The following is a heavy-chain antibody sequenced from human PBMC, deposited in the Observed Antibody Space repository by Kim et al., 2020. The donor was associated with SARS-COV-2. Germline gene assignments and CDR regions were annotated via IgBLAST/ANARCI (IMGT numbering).Heavy chain of an antibody. V-gene: IGHV4-61*01. Sequence: SETLSLTCTVSGGSVSSGSYYWSWIRQPPGKGLEWIGYIYYSGSTNYNPSLKSRVTISVDTSKNQFSLKLSSVTAADTAVYYCARAASIVGATTGRYYFDYWGQGTLVTVSS. CDR1: GGSVSSGSYY. CDR2: IYYSGST. J-gene: IGHJ4*02. CDR3: ARAASIVGATTGRYYFDY. D-gene: IGHD1-26*01.